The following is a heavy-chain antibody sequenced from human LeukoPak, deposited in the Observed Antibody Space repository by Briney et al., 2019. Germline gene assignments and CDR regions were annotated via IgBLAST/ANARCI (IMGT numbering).Heavy chain of an antibody. CDR1: GYTFTGYY. J-gene: IGHJ5*02. Sequence: APVKVSCKASGYTFTGYYMHWVRQAPGQGLEWMGWINPNSGGTNYAQKFQGRVTMTRDTSISTAYMELSRLRSDDTAVYYCARDAGLQLPLGWFDPWGQGTLVIVSS. CDR3: ARDAGLQLPLGWFDP. V-gene: IGHV1-2*02. CDR2: INPNSGGT. D-gene: IGHD1-7*01.